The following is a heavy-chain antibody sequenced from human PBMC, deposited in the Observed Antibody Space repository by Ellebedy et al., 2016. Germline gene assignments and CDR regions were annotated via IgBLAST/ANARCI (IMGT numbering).Heavy chain of an antibody. J-gene: IGHJ4*02. D-gene: IGHD1/OR15-1a*01. CDR3: ATTSDVSLRQALDC. V-gene: IGHV3-30*02. CDR2: ISPDGNKR. Sequence: GGSLRLSCAASRFYLRNFAMHWVRQAPGQGLEWVALISPDGNKRYYADSVKGRFAISRDYSKNTLYLQMDSLRVEDTALYYCATTSDVSLRQALDCWGQGTQVTVSS. CDR1: RFYLRNFA.